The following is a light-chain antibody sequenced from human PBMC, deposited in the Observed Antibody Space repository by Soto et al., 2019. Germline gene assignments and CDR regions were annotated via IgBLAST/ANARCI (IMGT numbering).Light chain of an antibody. J-gene: IGKJ2*03. Sequence: VSLSKKERATLSCKASPSVSSSYLAWYKQKPGQAPRLLIYGASSRATGILDRFSGSGSGTDFTLTIICLEAEDGIGDYCPDPTFRLTRFGDGAKVDI. V-gene: IGKV3-20*01. CDR3: PDPTFRLTR. CDR1: PSVSSSY. CDR2: GAS.